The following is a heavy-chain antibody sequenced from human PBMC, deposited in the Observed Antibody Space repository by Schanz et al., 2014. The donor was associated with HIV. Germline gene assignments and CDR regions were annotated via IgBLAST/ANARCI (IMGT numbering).Heavy chain of an antibody. CDR3: AKSTWVDN. J-gene: IGHJ4*02. Sequence: EVQLLESGGGLVQPGGSLRLSCAASGFTFSSLGMSWVRQAPGEGLEWVSGISEFGGSAWYADSVKGRFTISRDNSKNTLYMQMDSLRDEDTALYFCAKSTWVDNCGQGTLVTVSS. V-gene: IGHV3-23*01. D-gene: IGHD2-2*01. CDR1: GFTFSSLG. CDR2: ISEFGGSA.